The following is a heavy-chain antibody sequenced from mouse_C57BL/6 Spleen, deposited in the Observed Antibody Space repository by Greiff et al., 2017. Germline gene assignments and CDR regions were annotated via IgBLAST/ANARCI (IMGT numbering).Heavy chain of an antibody. CDR2: IHPNSGST. J-gene: IGHJ2*01. CDR3: ARAEDDGYFDY. Sequence: VQLPQPGSELVKPGASVKLSCKASGYTFPSSWMHWVKQRPGQGLEWIGMIHPNSGSTNYNEKFKSKATLTVDKSSSTAYMQLSSLTSEDSAVYYCARAEDDGYFDYWGQGTTLTVSS. CDR1: GYTFPSSW. D-gene: IGHD2-3*01. V-gene: IGHV1-64*01.